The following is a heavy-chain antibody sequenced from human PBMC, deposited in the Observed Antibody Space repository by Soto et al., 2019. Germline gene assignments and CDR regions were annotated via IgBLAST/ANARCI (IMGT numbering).Heavy chain of an antibody. J-gene: IGHJ2*01. CDR1: GFTSSNYW. D-gene: IGHD2-2*01. Sequence: EVQLVESGGGLVQPGGSLRLSCTASGFTSSNYWIHWVRQAPGKGLVWVSRVNSDGSSTLYADSVKGRFTVSRDNGQNTLYLQMNSLRAEDTAVYYCARVPHCNSTRCYSYCELWGRGTLVTVSS. V-gene: IGHV3-74*01. CDR3: ARVPHCNSTRCYSYCEL. CDR2: VNSDGSST.